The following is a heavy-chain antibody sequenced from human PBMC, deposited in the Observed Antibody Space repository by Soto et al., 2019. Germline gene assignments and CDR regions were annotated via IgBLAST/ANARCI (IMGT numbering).Heavy chain of an antibody. CDR1: GFTFSNYA. V-gene: IGHV3-23*01. Sequence: DVQLLEAGGGLVQPGGSLRLSCSASGFTFSNYAMSWVRRIPGKGLEWVSAISGSGGSTNYEDSVKGRFTSARNNSKNTLYLQMNSLRVDDTAVYYCAGGSPYSGPYFHTWGQGTLVTVSS. CDR2: ISGSGGST. D-gene: IGHD1-26*01. J-gene: IGHJ4*02. CDR3: AGGSPYSGPYFHT.